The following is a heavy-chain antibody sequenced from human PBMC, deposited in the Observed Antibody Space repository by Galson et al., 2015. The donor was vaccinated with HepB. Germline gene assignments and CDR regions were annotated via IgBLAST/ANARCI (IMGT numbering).Heavy chain of an antibody. D-gene: IGHD1-26*01. V-gene: IGHV5-51*01. Sequence: QSGAEVKKPGESLKISCWGSGYTFTTYWIGWVRQMPGKGLERMGIIYPGDSDARYSPSFQGLVTISVHKSINTAYLQLNSLRATDTAIYYCARHHPNSGSYYGAFDIWGQGTRVTVSS. CDR3: ARHHPNSGSYYGAFDI. CDR1: GYTFTTYW. J-gene: IGHJ3*02. CDR2: IYPGDSDA.